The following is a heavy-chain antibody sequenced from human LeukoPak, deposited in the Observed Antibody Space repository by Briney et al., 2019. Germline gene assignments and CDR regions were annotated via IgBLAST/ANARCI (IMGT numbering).Heavy chain of an antibody. V-gene: IGHV1-46*01. CDR1: GYTFTSNY. J-gene: IGHJ4*02. CDR2: ISPSGGST. Sequence: ASVKVSCKAFGYTFTSNYMHRVRQAPGQGPEWMGVISPSGGSTTYAQKFQGRVTLTRDMSTSTDYLELSSLRSEDTAVYYCAKDNIDYGDRTFDYWGQGTLVTVSS. D-gene: IGHD4-17*01. CDR3: AKDNIDYGDRTFDY.